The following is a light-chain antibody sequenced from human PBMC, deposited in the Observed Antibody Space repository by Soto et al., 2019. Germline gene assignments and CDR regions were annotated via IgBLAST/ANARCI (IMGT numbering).Light chain of an antibody. CDR2: EVS. V-gene: IGLV2-14*01. Sequence: QSALTQPASVSGSPGQSITISCTGTSSDVGGYNYVSWYQQHPGKAPKLMIYEVSHRLSGVSNRFSGSKSGYTASLTISGLQAEDEADYYCSSYISNSIVVFGGGTKLTVL. CDR1: SSDVGGYNY. CDR3: SSYISNSIVV. J-gene: IGLJ2*01.